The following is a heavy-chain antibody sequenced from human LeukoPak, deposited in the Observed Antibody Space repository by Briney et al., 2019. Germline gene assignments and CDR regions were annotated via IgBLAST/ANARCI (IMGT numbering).Heavy chain of an antibody. V-gene: IGHV3-23*01. Sequence: GGSLRLSCAASGFTFSSYAMSWVRQAPGKGLEWVSAISGSCGSTYYADSVKGRFTISRDNSKNTLYLQMNTLRADDTAVYYCAKASELRYFDWTQDYWGQGTLVTVSS. D-gene: IGHD3-9*01. CDR2: ISGSCGST. J-gene: IGHJ4*02. CDR1: GFTFSSYA. CDR3: AKASELRYFDWTQDY.